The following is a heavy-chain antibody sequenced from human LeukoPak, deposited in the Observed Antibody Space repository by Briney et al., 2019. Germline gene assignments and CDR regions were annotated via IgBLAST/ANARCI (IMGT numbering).Heavy chain of an antibody. CDR3: AKGRARDGYIY. CDR1: GFTFSNYA. Sequence: GGSLRLSCAASGFTFSNYAMPWVRQAPGKGLEWVSSLSDSGDNTYYADSVKGRFTISRDNSKNTLYLQMNSLRAEDTAIYYCAKGRARDGYIYWGQGILVTVSS. CDR2: LSDSGDNT. D-gene: IGHD5-24*01. J-gene: IGHJ4*02. V-gene: IGHV3-23*01.